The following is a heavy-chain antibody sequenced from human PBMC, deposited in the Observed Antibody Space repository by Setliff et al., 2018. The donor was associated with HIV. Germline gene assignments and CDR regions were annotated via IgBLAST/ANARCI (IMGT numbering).Heavy chain of an antibody. D-gene: IGHD3-10*01. J-gene: IGHJ4*02. CDR2: INVGNGDT. CDR1: GYTFTTYS. CDR3: ARGALLAVFDFDH. V-gene: IGHV1-3*01. Sequence: SCKASGYTFTTYSLHWVRQAPGHSLEWMGWINVGNGDTKYSPELQGRISITRDTSANTAYMELSSLRSDDTAVYFCARGALLAVFDFDHWGQGTQVTVSS.